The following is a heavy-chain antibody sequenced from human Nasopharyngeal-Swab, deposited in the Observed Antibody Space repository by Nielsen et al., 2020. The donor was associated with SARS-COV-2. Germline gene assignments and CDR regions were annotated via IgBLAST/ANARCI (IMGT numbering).Heavy chain of an antibody. Sequence: ALVTVSCKASGYTFTSYGISWVRQAPGQGLEWMGWISAYNGNTNYAQKLQGRVTMTTDTSTSTAYMELRSLRSDDTAVYYCARDPSTLRGSNWFDYWGQGTLVTVSS. D-gene: IGHD1-26*01. V-gene: IGHV1-18*01. CDR1: GYTFTSYG. CDR2: ISAYNGNT. CDR3: ARDPSTLRGSNWFDY. J-gene: IGHJ4*02.